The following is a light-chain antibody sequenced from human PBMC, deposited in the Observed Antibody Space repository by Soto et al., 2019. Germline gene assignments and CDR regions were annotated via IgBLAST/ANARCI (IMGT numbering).Light chain of an antibody. CDR2: GAS. CDR3: QPYNNWPLT. J-gene: IGKJ4*01. CDR1: QSVSSSY. Sequence: EIVLTQSPGTLSLSPGERATLSCRASQSVSSSYLAWYQQKPGQAPRLLIYGASSRATGIPDRFSGSGSGKDFTLTISSLQPEDFAVYYCQPYNNWPLTLGGGTKVDIK. V-gene: IGKV3-20*01.